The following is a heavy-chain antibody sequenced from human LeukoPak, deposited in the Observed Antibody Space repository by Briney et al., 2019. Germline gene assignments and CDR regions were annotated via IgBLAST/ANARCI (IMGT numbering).Heavy chain of an antibody. J-gene: IGHJ3*02. V-gene: IGHV3-30*02. Sequence: GGSLRLSCAASGFTFTTYGMHWVRQAPGKGLEWVAFIQNDEIDKFYADSVKGRFTISRDNSKNTLYLQMNSLRAEDTAVYYCAVFHHSGYDLRIMGLGDAFDIWGQGTMVTVSS. CDR2: IQNDEIDK. CDR3: AVFHHSGYDLRIMGLGDAFDI. CDR1: GFTFTTYG. D-gene: IGHD5-12*01.